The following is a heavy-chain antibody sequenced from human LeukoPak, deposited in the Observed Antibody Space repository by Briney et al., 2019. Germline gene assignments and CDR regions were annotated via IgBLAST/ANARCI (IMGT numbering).Heavy chain of an antibody. J-gene: IGHJ4*02. Sequence: SGGSLRLSCAASGFTFDDYGMSRVRHAPGKGLEWVSGINWNGGSTGYADSVKGRFTISRDNAKNSLYLQMNSLRAEDTALYHCARDKTAMVAFDYWGQGTLVTVSS. CDR2: INWNGGST. V-gene: IGHV3-20*01. D-gene: IGHD5-18*01. CDR1: GFTFDDYG. CDR3: ARDKTAMVAFDY.